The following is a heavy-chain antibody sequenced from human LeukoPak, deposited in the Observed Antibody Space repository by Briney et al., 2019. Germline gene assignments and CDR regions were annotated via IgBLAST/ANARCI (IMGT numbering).Heavy chain of an antibody. CDR2: IKSDESEI. V-gene: IGHV3-74*01. CDR3: ARGHVPGSDRHWDY. J-gene: IGHJ4*02. D-gene: IGHD3-10*01. Sequence: QPGGSLRLSCAASGFTFNSHWMHWVRQVPGKGLVWVSRIKSDESEINYADFVKGRFTISRDNAKNTLYLQMNSLRAEDTAVYFCARGHVPGSDRHWDYWGQGTLLTVSA. CDR1: GFTFNSHW.